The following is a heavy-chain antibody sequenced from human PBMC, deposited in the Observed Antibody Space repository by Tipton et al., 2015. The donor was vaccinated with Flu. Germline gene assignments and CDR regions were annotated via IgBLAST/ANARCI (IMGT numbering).Heavy chain of an antibody. Sequence: LRLSCTVSGGSLSSFYWSWIRQPAGKGLGWIGEINQSGRPNYNPSLKNRVTISVDTSKNQFSLSLTSVTAADTAMYYCARGSWEVRFDPWGQGTLVTVSS. CDR2: INQSGRP. D-gene: IGHD1-26*01. J-gene: IGHJ5*02. CDR3: ARGSWEVRFDP. CDR1: GGSLSSFY. V-gene: IGHV4-34*01.